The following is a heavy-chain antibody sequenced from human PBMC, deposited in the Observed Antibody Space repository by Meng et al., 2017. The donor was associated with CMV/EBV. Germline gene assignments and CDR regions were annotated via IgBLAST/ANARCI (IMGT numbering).Heavy chain of an antibody. D-gene: IGHD2-2*01. CDR1: GYTFTSYD. V-gene: IGHV1-8*01. CDR3: ARGRVSDCSSTSCYRGAHYYYYGMDV. J-gene: IGHJ6*02. Sequence: ASVKVSCKASGYTFTSYDINWVRQATGQGLEWMGWMNPNGGNTGYAQKFQGRVTMTRNTSISTAYMELSSLRSEDTAVYYCARGRVSDCSSTSCYRGAHYYYYGMDVWGQGTTVTVSS. CDR2: MNPNGGNT.